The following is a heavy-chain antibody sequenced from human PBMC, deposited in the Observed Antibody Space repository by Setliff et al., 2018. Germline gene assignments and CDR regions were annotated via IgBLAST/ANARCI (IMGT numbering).Heavy chain of an antibody. D-gene: IGHD3-10*01. V-gene: IGHV4-4*08. CDR2: LYTSGST. Sequence: PSETLSLTCNVSGASISSHAWSWIRQPPGKRLEYIGYLYTSGSTNYSPSLKSRVTISRDTSKNQLSLELTSVTAADTAVYYCARSNMGNYYDSGRYYYYYWGQGALVTVSS. CDR3: ARSNMGNYYDSGRYYYYY. CDR1: GASISSHA. J-gene: IGHJ4*02.